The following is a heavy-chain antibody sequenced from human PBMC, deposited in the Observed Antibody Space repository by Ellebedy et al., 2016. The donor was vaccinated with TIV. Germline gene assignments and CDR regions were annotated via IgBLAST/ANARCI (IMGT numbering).Heavy chain of an antibody. D-gene: IGHD5-12*01. CDR3: ARAPYSGYASFDY. CDR1: GFTFSSYS. Sequence: GESLKISCAASGFTFSSYSMNWVRQAPGKGLEWVSSISSRSCYIYYADSVKGRFTISRDNAKNALYLQMNSRRAEDTAVYYCARAPYSGYASFDYWGQGTLVTVSS. J-gene: IGHJ4*02. V-gene: IGHV3-21*01. CDR2: ISSRSCYI.